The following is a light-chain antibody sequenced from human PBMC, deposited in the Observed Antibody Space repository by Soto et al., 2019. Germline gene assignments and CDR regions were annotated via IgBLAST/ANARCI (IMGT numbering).Light chain of an antibody. J-gene: IGKJ2*01. CDR2: GSS. Sequence: EVVLTQSPGTLSLSPGDRATLSCMASQSVSNNYFAWSQQKPGQAPRLLIFGSSDSAAGIPDRFSGSGSGTDFTLTISSLEPEDFAVYYCQQYCSSPPYTFGQGTKLEIK. CDR3: QQYCSSPPYT. V-gene: IGKV3-20*01. CDR1: QSVSNNY.